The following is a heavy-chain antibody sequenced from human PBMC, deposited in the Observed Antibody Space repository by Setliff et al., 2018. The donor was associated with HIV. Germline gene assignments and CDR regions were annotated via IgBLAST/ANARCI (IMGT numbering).Heavy chain of an antibody. J-gene: IGHJ4*02. CDR1: GFRFSMYW. CDR3: ARRVYYGSGSYFDY. D-gene: IGHD3-10*01. Sequence: PGGSLRLSCAASGFRFSMYWMSWVRQAPGKGLQWVANIKEDGSKAHYVDSVKGRFTISRDNAKKSLYLQMNSLRTEDTAVYYCARRVYYGSGSYFDYWGQGTLVTVSS. V-gene: IGHV3-7*01. CDR2: IKEDGSKA.